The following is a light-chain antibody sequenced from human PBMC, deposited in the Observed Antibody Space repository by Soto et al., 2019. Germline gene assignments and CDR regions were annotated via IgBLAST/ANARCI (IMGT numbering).Light chain of an antibody. Sequence: DIVLTQSPCALSLSPGERATLSCRASQSVSASFLAWYQQKPGQSPRLLIYGASNRATGIPARFSGSGSGTEFTLTISSLQSEDFAVYYCQQYNDWPRTFGQGTKV. CDR1: QSVSAS. J-gene: IGKJ1*01. CDR3: QQYNDWPRT. CDR2: GAS. V-gene: IGKV3D-15*01.